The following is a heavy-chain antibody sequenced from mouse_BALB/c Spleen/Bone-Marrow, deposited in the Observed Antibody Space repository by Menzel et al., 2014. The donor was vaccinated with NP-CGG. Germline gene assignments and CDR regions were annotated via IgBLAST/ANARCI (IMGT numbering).Heavy chain of an antibody. Sequence: QVQLQQSVAELVRPGASVTLSCKASGYTFTDYEMHWVKQTPVHGLEWIGAIDPKTGGAAYNQKFKGKATLTADKSSNTAYMELRSLTSEDSAVYYCTSYDWFAYWGQGTLVTVSA. V-gene: IGHV1-15*01. CDR3: TSYDWFAY. D-gene: IGHD2-12*01. J-gene: IGHJ3*01. CDR2: IDPKTGGA. CDR1: GYTFTDYE.